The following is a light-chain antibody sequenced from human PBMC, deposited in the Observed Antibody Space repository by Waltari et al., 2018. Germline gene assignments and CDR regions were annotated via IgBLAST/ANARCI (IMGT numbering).Light chain of an antibody. Sequence: QSVLTQPPPVSGAPGQRVTISCTGSGSHPGAGYGVHWYRQLPGQAPTLLIYGIDTRPPGVPDRFSGSQYGTSASLAIAGLQADDEGDYYCQSYDVSLSVVFGGGTKLTVL. CDR1: GSHPGAGYG. CDR3: QSYDVSLSVV. CDR2: GID. V-gene: IGLV1-40*01. J-gene: IGLJ2*01.